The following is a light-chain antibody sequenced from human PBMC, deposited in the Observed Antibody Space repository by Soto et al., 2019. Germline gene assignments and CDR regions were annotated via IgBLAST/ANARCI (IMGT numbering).Light chain of an antibody. CDR3: QQYGSSGT. J-gene: IGKJ1*01. V-gene: IGKV3-20*01. CDR1: QSVRNY. CDR2: GAS. Sequence: VLTQSPATLSVSPGENAILSWRASQSVRNYLAWYQQKPGQAPRILIYGASNRATGIPDRFSGSGSGTDFPLTISRMAPEYFAVYYCQQYGSSGTFGQGTKVDI.